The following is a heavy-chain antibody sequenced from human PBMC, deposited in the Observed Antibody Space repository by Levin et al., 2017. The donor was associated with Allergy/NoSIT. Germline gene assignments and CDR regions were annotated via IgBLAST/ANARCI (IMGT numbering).Heavy chain of an antibody. CDR3: AKVITGGYCSGGSCVNPDHYWYVDL. Sequence: GESLKISCAASGFTFSSYAMSWVRQAPGKGLEWVSLISGSGGGTYYTDSVRGRFTISRDNSKNTLYLQMNSLRAEDTAVYYCAKVITGGYCSGGSCVNPDHYWYVDLWGRGTLVTVSS. V-gene: IGHV3-23*01. D-gene: IGHD2-15*01. J-gene: IGHJ2*01. CDR1: GFTFSSYA. CDR2: ISGSGGGT.